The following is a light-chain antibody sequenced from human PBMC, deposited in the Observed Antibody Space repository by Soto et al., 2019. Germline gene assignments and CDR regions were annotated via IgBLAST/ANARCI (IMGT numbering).Light chain of an antibody. CDR2: EVS. V-gene: IGLV2-14*01. CDR1: SSAVGGYNY. Sequence: QSALTQPASVSGSPGQSITISCTGTSSAVGGYNYVSVYQHHPGKAPKLMIYEVSNRPSGVSNRFSGSKSGNTASLTISGLQAEDEADYHCSSYTNVNTIYVFGTGTKGTVL. CDR3: SSYTNVNTIYV. J-gene: IGLJ1*01.